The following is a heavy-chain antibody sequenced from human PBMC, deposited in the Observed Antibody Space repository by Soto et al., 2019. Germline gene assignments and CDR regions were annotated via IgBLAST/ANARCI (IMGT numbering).Heavy chain of an antibody. CDR3: ATRTSTAFVYPACNDS. J-gene: IGHJ4*02. D-gene: IGHD2-2*01. V-gene: IGHV4-39*01. Sequence: QVLLQESGPGLVKPSETLSLTCTVSGGSISSNSYYWGWIRQPPGKGLEWIGNIYYSGDTSYNPSLKSRVTISRDTSTNQFFLRVSSLTAADTAVYFCATRTSTAFVYPACNDSWGQGTLVTVSS. CDR2: IYYSGDT. CDR1: GGSISSNSYY.